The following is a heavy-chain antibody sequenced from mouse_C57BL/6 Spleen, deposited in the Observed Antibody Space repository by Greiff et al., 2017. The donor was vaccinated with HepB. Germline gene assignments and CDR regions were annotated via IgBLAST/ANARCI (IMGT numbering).Heavy chain of an antibody. J-gene: IGHJ1*03. Sequence: EVKLMESGGGLVKPGGSLKLSCAASGFTFSSYAMSWVRQTPEKRLEWVATISDGGSYTYYPDNVKGRFTISRDNAKNNLYLQMSHLKSEDTAMYYCARALTGTDWYFDVWGTGTTVTVSS. CDR1: GFTFSSYA. CDR2: ISDGGSYT. D-gene: IGHD4-1*01. CDR3: ARALTGTDWYFDV. V-gene: IGHV5-4*03.